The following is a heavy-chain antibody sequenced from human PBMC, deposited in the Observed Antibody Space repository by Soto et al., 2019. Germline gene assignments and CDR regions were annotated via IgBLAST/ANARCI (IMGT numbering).Heavy chain of an antibody. V-gene: IGHV3-23*01. J-gene: IGHJ4*02. Sequence: GGSLRLSCAASGFTFSSYAMSWVRQAPGKGLEWVSAISGSGGSTYYADSVKGRFTISRDNSKNTLYLQMNSLRAEDTVFYYCAKDLGGRHYYDSSGCDYWGQGTLVTVSS. D-gene: IGHD3-22*01. CDR1: GFTFSSYA. CDR3: AKDLGGRHYYDSSGCDY. CDR2: ISGSGGST.